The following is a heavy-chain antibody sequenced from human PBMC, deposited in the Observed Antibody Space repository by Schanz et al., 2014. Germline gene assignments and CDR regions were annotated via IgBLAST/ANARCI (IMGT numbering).Heavy chain of an antibody. V-gene: IGHV4-4*02. D-gene: IGHD1-1*01. CDR2: IYETGRT. J-gene: IGHJ4*02. Sequence: QVQLQESGPGLVKPSGTLSLTCTISRGSIGSTNWWSWLRQSPRKGLEWISDIYETGRTNYNPSLGVRVTVSGKKPPNQSPRRLTAVTAADTAVYYCARLEYTSGWQGFDYWGQGILVTVSP. CDR1: RGSIGSTNW. CDR3: ARLEYTSGWQGFDY.